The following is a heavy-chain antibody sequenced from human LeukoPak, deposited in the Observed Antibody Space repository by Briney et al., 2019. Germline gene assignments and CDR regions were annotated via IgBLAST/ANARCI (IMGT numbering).Heavy chain of an antibody. V-gene: IGHV4-34*01. CDR1: GGSFSGYY. D-gene: IGHD6-19*01. CDR3: ARSGHSNGWYYFDY. CDR2: INHSGST. J-gene: IGHJ4*02. Sequence: SETLSLTCAVYGGSFSGYYWSWIRQPPGKGLEWIGEINHSGSTNYNPSLKSRVTISVDTSKNQFSLKLSSVTAADTAVCYCARSGHSNGWYYFDYWGLGALVTVSS.